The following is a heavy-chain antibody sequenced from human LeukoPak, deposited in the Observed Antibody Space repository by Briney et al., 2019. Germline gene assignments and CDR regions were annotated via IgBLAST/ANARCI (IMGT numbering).Heavy chain of an antibody. V-gene: IGHV4-34*01. J-gene: IGHJ4*02. Sequence: SETLSPTCAVYGGSFSGYYWSWIRQPPGKGLEWIGEINHSGSTNYNPSLKSRVTISVDTSKNQFSLKLSSVTAADTAVYYCARVSYYDSSGNRGAFDYWGQGTLVTVSS. CDR3: ARVSYYDSSGNRGAFDY. CDR1: GGSFSGYY. CDR2: INHSGST. D-gene: IGHD3-22*01.